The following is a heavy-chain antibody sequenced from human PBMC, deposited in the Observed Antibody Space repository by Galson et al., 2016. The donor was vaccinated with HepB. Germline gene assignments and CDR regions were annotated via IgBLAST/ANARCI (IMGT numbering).Heavy chain of an antibody. Sequence: QSGAEVKKPGESLKISCKGSGYSFTTYWIGWVRQMPGKGLEWMGIINPGDSETRYSPSFQGQVTISADKSTSTAYLQWSSLKASDTAMYYCARHTGISTGRVRGDYWGQGALVTVSS. CDR3: ARHTGISTGRVRGDY. J-gene: IGHJ4*02. CDR2: INPGDSET. CDR1: GYSFTTYW. D-gene: IGHD6-19*01. V-gene: IGHV5-51*01.